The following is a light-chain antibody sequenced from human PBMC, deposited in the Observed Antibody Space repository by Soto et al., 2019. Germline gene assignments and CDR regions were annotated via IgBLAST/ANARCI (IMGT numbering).Light chain of an antibody. CDR1: SSNIGTNS. J-gene: IGLJ3*02. V-gene: IGLV1-44*01. Sequence: QSVVTQPPSASGTPGQRGTISCSGNSSNIGTNSYNWYQHLSGTSPKLLIYTNNQRPSGVPDRFSGSKSGTSASLAISGLQSEDEADYYCASWDDSLNSPVFGGGTKLTVL. CDR3: ASWDDSLNSPV. CDR2: TNN.